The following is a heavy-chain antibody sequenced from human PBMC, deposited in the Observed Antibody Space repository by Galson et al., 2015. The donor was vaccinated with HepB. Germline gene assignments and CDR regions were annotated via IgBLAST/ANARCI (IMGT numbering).Heavy chain of an antibody. CDR1: GSTFSSYA. CDR3: AKDPPYYYDSSGYFTAGAFDI. D-gene: IGHD3-22*01. J-gene: IGHJ3*02. V-gene: IGHV3-23*01. CDR2: ISGSGEST. Sequence: SLRLSCAASGSTFSSYAMSWVRQAPGKGLEWVSVISGSGESTYYADSVKGRFTISRDNSKNTLYLQMSSLRAEDTAVYYCAKDPPYYYDSSGYFTAGAFDIWGQGTMVTVSS.